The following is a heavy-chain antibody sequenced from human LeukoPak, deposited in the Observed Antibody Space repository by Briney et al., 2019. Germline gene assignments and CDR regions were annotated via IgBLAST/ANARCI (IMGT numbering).Heavy chain of an antibody. V-gene: IGHV3-21*01. CDR2: ITSTSNYI. CDR1: GFNFNGYT. Sequence: GGSLRLSCAASGFNFNGYTMSWVRQAPGKGLEWVSSITSTSNYIYYADSLRGRFTISRDNAKNSLYLRMNSLRAEDTAVYYCARDSHYDYGDYIFDYWGQGTLVTVSS. D-gene: IGHD4-17*01. CDR3: ARDSHYDYGDYIFDY. J-gene: IGHJ4*02.